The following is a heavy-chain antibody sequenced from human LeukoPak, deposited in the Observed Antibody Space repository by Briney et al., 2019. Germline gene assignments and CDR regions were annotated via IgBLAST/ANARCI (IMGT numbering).Heavy chain of an antibody. Sequence: SVKVSCKASGGTFSSYAISWVRQAPGQGLEWMGRIIPILGIANYAQKFQGRVTITADKSTSTAYMELSRLRSEDTAVYYCASGPFGSGLGEDYWAQGTLVTVSS. CDR1: GGTFSSYA. V-gene: IGHV1-69*04. J-gene: IGHJ4*02. CDR2: IIPILGIA. CDR3: ASGPFGSGLGEDY. D-gene: IGHD3/OR15-3a*01.